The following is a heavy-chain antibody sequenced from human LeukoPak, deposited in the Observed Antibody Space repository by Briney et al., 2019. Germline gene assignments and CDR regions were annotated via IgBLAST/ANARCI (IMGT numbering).Heavy chain of an antibody. CDR2: ISASGGST. V-gene: IGHV3-23*01. CDR3: ARFPGRWDGDHYYFDY. J-gene: IGHJ4*02. CDR1: GFTFSSYA. D-gene: IGHD4-17*01. Sequence: RGSLRLSCAASGFTFSSYAMTWVRQAPGKGLEWVSAISASGGSTYYADSVKGRFTISRDNSKNTLYLQMNSLRAEDTAVYFCARFPGRWDGDHYYFDYWGQGTLVTVSS.